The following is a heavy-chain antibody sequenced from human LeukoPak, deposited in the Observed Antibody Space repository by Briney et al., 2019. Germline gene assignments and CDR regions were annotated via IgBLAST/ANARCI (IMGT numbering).Heavy chain of an antibody. CDR2: ISYDGSNK. CDR1: GFTFSSYA. CDR3: ARGSRDGYIEYYFDY. D-gene: IGHD5-24*01. V-gene: IGHV3-30-3*01. J-gene: IGHJ4*02. Sequence: PGGSLRLSCAASGFTFSSYAMHWVRQAPGKGLEWVAVISYDGSNKYYADSVKGRFTISRDNSKNTLYLQMNSLRAEDTAVYYCARGSRDGYIEYYFDYWGQGTLVTVSS.